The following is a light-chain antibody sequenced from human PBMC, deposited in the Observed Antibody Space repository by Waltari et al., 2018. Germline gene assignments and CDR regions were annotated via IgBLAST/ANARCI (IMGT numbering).Light chain of an antibody. CDR3: QQRSNWPSLT. CDR2: DAS. J-gene: IGKJ4*01. CDR1: QSVTSY. Sequence: EIVLTQSPATLSLSPGERATLSCRASQSVTSYLAWYQQKPGQAPRRLIDDASNRATGIPARFSGSGSGTDFTLTISSLEPEDFAVDYCQQRSNWPSLTFGGGTKVEIK. V-gene: IGKV3-11*01.